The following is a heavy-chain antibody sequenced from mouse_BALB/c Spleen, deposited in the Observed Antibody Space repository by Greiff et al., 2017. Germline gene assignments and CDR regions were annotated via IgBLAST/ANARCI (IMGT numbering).Heavy chain of an antibody. Sequence: VQLKESGGGLVQPGGSLRLSCATSGFTFTDYYMSWVRQPPGKALEWLGFIRNKANGYTTEYSASVKGRFTISRDNSQSILYLQMNTLRAEDSATYYCARDYDEAWFAYWGQGTLVTVSA. V-gene: IGHV7-3*02. CDR3: ARDYDEAWFAY. CDR2: IRNKANGYTT. D-gene: IGHD2-12*01. J-gene: IGHJ3*01. CDR1: GFTFTDYY.